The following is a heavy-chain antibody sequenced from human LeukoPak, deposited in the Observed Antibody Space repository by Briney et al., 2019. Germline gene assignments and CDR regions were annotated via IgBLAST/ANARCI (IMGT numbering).Heavy chain of an antibody. CDR1: GFTFSNYV. Sequence: PGTPQRLSCTASGFTFSNYVMHWVRQAAGKGLEWVAVNWYDGSKRDYADSVKGRFTISRDSSKNTLYLQMNGLRVDDTAMYFCARAGFALGVGETFDPWGQGTLVTVSS. CDR2: NWYDGSKR. D-gene: IGHD3-16*01. J-gene: IGHJ5*02. CDR3: ARAGFALGVGETFDP. V-gene: IGHV3-33*01.